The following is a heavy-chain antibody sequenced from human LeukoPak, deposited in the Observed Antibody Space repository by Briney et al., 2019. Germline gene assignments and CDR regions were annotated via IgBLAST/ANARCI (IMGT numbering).Heavy chain of an antibody. D-gene: IGHD6-13*01. V-gene: IGHV3-30*04. CDR3: ARGSQQLVDSADY. CDR2: ISYDGSNK. J-gene: IGHJ4*02. Sequence: GGSLRLSCAASGFTFSSYAMHWVRQAPGKGLEWVAVISYDGSNKYYADSVKGRFTISRDNSKNTLYLQMNSLGAEDTAVYYCARGSQQLVDSADYWGQGTLVTVSS. CDR1: GFTFSSYA.